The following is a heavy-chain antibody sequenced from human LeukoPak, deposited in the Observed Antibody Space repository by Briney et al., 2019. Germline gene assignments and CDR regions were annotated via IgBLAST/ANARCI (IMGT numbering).Heavy chain of an antibody. CDR1: RFTSSDYT. CDR3: AKDRFCSSTNCPYDQ. J-gene: IGHJ5*02. Sequence: GGSLRLSCAASRFTSSDYTMNWVRQAPGKGLEWVSGISVSDDSTYYADSVKGRFTMSRDNSNNMLYLQMNSLRAEDTAVYYCAKDRFCSSTNCPYDQWGQGALVTVSS. CDR2: ISVSDDST. V-gene: IGHV3-23*01. D-gene: IGHD2-2*01.